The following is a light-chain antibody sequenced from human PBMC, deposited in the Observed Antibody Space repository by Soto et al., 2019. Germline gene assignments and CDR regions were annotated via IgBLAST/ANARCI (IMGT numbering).Light chain of an antibody. CDR1: QSVSSN. J-gene: IGKJ4*01. Sequence: EIVMTQSPATLSVSPGERATLSXRASQSVSSNLAWYQQKPGQAPRLLIYGASTRATGIPARFSGSGSGADFTLTISRLEPEDFAVYYCQQYGSSPLTFGGGTKVDI. CDR2: GAS. CDR3: QQYGSSPLT. V-gene: IGKV3-15*01.